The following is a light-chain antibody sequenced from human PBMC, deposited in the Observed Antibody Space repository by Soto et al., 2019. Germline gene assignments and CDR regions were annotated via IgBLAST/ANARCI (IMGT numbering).Light chain of an antibody. Sequence: QSALTQPASVSGSPGQSITISCTGTSSDVGGYNYVSWYQQHPGKAPKLMIYDVSNRPSGVSNRFSGSKSGNTASLTISGRQAEDEADYYCSSYTSSSMVFGGGTKVTVL. J-gene: IGLJ2*01. CDR3: SSYTSSSMV. CDR1: SSDVGGYNY. V-gene: IGLV2-14*01. CDR2: DVS.